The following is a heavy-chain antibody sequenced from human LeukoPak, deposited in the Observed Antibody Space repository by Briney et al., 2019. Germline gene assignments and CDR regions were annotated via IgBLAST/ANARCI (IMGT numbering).Heavy chain of an antibody. Sequence: GASVKVSCKASGGTFSSYAISWVRQAPGQGLEWMGGIIPIFGTANYAQKFQGRVTITTDESTSTAYMELSSLRSEDTAVYYCANQDRGAYFDWLVPFDPWGQGTLVTVSS. CDR1: GGTFSSYA. V-gene: IGHV1-69*05. J-gene: IGHJ5*02. CDR2: IIPIFGTA. CDR3: ANQDRGAYFDWLVPFDP. D-gene: IGHD3-9*01.